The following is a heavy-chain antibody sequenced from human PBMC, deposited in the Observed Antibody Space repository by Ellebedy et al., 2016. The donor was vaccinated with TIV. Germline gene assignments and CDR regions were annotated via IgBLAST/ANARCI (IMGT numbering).Heavy chain of an antibody. V-gene: IGHV4-30-2*01. D-gene: IGHD4-17*01. Sequence: SETLSLTXAVSGGSISSGGYSWSWIRQPPGKGLEWIGYIYHSGSTYYNPSLKSRVTISVDRSKNQFSLKLSSVTAADTAVYYCASLGIYGAPGYWGQGTLVTVSS. CDR3: ASLGIYGAPGY. CDR1: GGSISSGGYS. J-gene: IGHJ4*02. CDR2: IYHSGST.